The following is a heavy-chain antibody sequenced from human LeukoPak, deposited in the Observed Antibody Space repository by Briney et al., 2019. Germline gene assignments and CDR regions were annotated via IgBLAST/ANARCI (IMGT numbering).Heavy chain of an antibody. V-gene: IGHV7-4-1*02. Sequence: ASVKVSCMASGYTFTSYAMNWVRQAPGQGLEWMGWINTDTGNPTYAQGFTGRFVFSLDTSVSTAYLQISSLKAEDTAVYYCARDLVRGSSWYGGHFGYWGQGTLVTVSS. CDR1: GYTFTSYA. D-gene: IGHD6-13*01. J-gene: IGHJ4*02. CDR2: INTDTGNP. CDR3: ARDLVRGSSWYGGHFGY.